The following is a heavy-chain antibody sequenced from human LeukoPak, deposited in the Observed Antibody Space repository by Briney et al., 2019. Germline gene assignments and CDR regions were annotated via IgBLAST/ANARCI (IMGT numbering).Heavy chain of an antibody. CDR3: ARGGSVSGYYTTY. V-gene: IGHV3-74*01. CDR1: GFTFSSYW. J-gene: IGHJ4*02. Sequence: GGSLRLSCVASGFTFSSYWMHWVRQPPGKGPVWVSRINTDGSTSSYADSVKGRFTISRDNARNSLYLQMNSLRAEDTAVYYCARGGSVSGYYTTYWGQGTLVTVSS. CDR2: INTDGSTS. D-gene: IGHD3-22*01.